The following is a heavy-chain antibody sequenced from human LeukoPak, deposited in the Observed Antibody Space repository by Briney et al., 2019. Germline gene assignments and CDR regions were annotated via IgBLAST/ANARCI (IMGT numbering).Heavy chain of an antibody. V-gene: IGHV3-9*01. Sequence: PGRSLRLSCAASGFRFDDYAMHWVRQAPGKGLEWVSGISWNSGSVDYADSVKGRFTISRDNAKNSLYLQMNSLRAEDTALYYCTKDYYYDNSAYYHFDYWGQGTLVTVSS. J-gene: IGHJ4*02. D-gene: IGHD3-22*01. CDR1: GFRFDDYA. CDR2: ISWNSGSV. CDR3: TKDYYYDNSAYYHFDY.